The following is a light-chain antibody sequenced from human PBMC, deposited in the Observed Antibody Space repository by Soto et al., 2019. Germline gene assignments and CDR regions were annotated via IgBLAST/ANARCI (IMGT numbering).Light chain of an antibody. V-gene: IGKV3-15*01. CDR3: QQYNKWPPIT. J-gene: IGKJ5*01. Sequence: EIVLTQSPGTLSLSPGERATLSCRASQSVSSSYLAWYQQKPGQAPRLLLYGASTRATGIPARFSGSGSGTEFTLTISSLQSEDFAVYYCQQYNKWPPITFGQGTRLEI. CDR1: QSVSSSY. CDR2: GAS.